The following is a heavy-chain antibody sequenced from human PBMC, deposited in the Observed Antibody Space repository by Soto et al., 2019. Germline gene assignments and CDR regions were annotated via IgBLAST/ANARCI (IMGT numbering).Heavy chain of an antibody. CDR1: GGSFSGYY. Sequence: SETLSLTCAVYGGSFSGYYWSWIRQPPGKGLEWIGEINHSGSTNYNPSLKSRVTISVDTSKNQFSLKLSSVTAADTAVYYCARGLLYNFGSIAARPVYFQHWGQGTLVTVSS. D-gene: IGHD6-6*01. V-gene: IGHV4-34*01. J-gene: IGHJ1*01. CDR3: ARGLLYNFGSIAARPVYFQH. CDR2: INHSGST.